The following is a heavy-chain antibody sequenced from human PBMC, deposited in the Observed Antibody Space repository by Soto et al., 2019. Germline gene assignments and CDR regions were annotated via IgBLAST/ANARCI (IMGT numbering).Heavy chain of an antibody. J-gene: IGHJ4*02. CDR1: GYTFTSYG. D-gene: IGHD3-22*01. CDR3: AREEIYYYDSSGYRSDY. V-gene: IGHV1-18*01. Sequence: GASVKVSCKASGYTFTSYGISWVRQAPGQGLEWMGWISAYNGNTNYAQKLQGRVTMTTDTSTSTAYMELRSLRSDDTAVYYCAREEIYYYDSSGYRSDYWGQGTLVTVSS. CDR2: ISAYNGNT.